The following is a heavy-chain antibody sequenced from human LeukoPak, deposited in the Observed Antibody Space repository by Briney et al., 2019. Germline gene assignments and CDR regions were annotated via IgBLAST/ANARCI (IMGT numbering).Heavy chain of an antibody. J-gene: IGHJ4*02. V-gene: IGHV3-33*01. D-gene: IGHD5-24*01. CDR3: ARSGNRDGYNFDYFDY. Sequence: PGRSLRLSCAASGFTFSSYGMHWVRQAPGKGLEWVAVIWYDGSNKYYADSVKGRFTISRDNSKNTLYLQMNSLRAEDTAVYYCARSGNRDGYNFDYFDYWGQGTLVTVSS. CDR1: GFTFSSYG. CDR2: IWYDGSNK.